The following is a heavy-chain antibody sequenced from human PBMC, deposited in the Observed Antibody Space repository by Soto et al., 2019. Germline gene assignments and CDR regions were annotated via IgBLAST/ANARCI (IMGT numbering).Heavy chain of an antibody. CDR3: AGSPEWSYALSQLVITTFAFY. V-gene: IGHV1-69*01. D-gene: IGHD3-22*01. Sequence: QVQLVQSGAEVKKPGSSVKVSCKASGGTFSSYAFSWVRQAPGQGLEWMGGIIPVFGATNYAQTFQGRVTITADASTSTAYIELSSLRSEDTAVYYCAGSPEWSYALSQLVITTFAFYWGHGTLVTVSP. J-gene: IGHJ4*01. CDR1: GGTFSSYA. CDR2: IIPVFGAT.